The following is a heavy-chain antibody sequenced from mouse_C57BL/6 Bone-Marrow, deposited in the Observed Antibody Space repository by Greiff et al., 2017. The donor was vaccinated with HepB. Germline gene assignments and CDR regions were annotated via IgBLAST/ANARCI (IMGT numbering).Heavy chain of an antibody. CDR3: ARNKRIYPYYYAMDY. V-gene: IGHV2-2*01. CDR2: IWSGGST. J-gene: IGHJ4*01. D-gene: IGHD2-1*01. Sequence: QVQLQQSGPGLVQPSQSLSITCTVSGFSLTSYGVHWVRQSPGKGLEWLGVIWSGGSTDYNAAFISRLSISKDNSKSKVFFKMNSLHADDTAIYYCARNKRIYPYYYAMDYWGQGTSVTVSA. CDR1: GFSLTSYG.